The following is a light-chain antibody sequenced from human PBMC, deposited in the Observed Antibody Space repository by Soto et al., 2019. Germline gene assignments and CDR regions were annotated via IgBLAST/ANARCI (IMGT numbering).Light chain of an antibody. J-gene: IGLJ1*01. V-gene: IGLV2-23*01. Sequence: QSVLTQPASVSGSPGQSITISCTGTSSDVGSHNLVSWYQQFPGKAPKLIIFEASKRPSGVSNRFSGSKSGSTAALTISGLQAEDEADYYCCSNAAGSTYVFGSGTKVTVL. CDR2: EAS. CDR1: SSDVGSHNL. CDR3: CSNAAGSTYV.